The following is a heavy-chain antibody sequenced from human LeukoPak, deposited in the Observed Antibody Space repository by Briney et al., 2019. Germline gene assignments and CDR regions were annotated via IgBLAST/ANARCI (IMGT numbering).Heavy chain of an antibody. CDR2: IYYSGST. CDR3: ARASRGSYQY. V-gene: IGHV4-59*12. Sequence: SETLSLTCTVSGGSISSYYWSWIRQPPGKGLEWIGYIYYSGSTNYNPSLKSRVTMSVDTSKNQFSLKLSSVTAADTAVYYCARASRGSYQYWGQGTLVTVSS. J-gene: IGHJ4*02. CDR1: GGSISSYY. D-gene: IGHD1-26*01.